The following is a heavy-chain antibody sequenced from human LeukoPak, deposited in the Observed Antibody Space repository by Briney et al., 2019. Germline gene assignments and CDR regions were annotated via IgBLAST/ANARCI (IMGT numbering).Heavy chain of an antibody. Sequence: GGSLRLSCVASGFTFSTYAMSWVRQAPGKGREWVSVITGSGGSTYYADSVKGRFTISRDNSKNTLYLQMNSLRAEDTAVYYCAKGANYGDFLYFDYWGQGTLVTVSS. CDR3: AKGANYGDFLYFDY. CDR1: GFTFSTYA. V-gene: IGHV3-23*01. CDR2: ITGSGGST. D-gene: IGHD4-17*01. J-gene: IGHJ4*02.